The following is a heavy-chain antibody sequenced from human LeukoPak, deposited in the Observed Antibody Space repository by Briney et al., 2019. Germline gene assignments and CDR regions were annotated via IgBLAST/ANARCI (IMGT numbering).Heavy chain of an antibody. CDR1: GFTFSSYA. CDR3: ARVRSPRIKWLREERYFDY. J-gene: IGHJ4*02. D-gene: IGHD5-12*01. Sequence: PGGSLRLSCAASGFTFSSYAMSWVRQAPGKGLEWVSYISSSGSTIYYADSVKGRFTISRDNAKNSLYLQMNSLRAEDTAVYYCARVRSPRIKWLREERYFDYWGQGTLVTVSS. CDR2: ISSSGSTI. V-gene: IGHV3-48*04.